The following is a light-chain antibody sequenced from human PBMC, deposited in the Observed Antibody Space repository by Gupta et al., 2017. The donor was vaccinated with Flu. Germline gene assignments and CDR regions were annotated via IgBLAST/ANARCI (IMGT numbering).Light chain of an antibody. CDR3: QQYYSTPFT. J-gene: IGKJ3*01. CDR1: QGILNSPQNKNY. CDR2: WAS. V-gene: IGKV4-1*01. Sequence: KCKSSQGILNSPQNKNYFAWFQQKPGQPPKLPLYWASTRESRVPDRFSGSGSGTDFTLTISSLQAEDVAVYYCQQYYSTPFTFGPGTKVDIK.